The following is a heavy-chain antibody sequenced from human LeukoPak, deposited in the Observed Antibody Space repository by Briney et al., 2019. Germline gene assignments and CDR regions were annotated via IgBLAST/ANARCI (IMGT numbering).Heavy chain of an antibody. J-gene: IGHJ4*02. CDR2: IYHSGNT. CDR3: ARSKYYYDSSGYRNTAGFDY. CDR1: GYSISTSYY. D-gene: IGHD3-22*01. Sequence: SETLSLTCTVSGYSISTSYYWGWIRQPPGKGLEWIGSIYHSGNTYYNPSLKSRVTISVDTSKNQFSLKLNSVTAADTAVYYCARSKYYYDSSGYRNTAGFDYWGQGTLVTVSS. V-gene: IGHV4-38-2*02.